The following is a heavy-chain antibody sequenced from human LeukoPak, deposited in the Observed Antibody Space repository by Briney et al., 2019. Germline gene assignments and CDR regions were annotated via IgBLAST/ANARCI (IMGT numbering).Heavy chain of an antibody. Sequence: SETLSLTCTVSGGSMSSSSYYWGWIRQPPGKGLEWIGSIFYSGNTYYNPSLKSRVTISVDTSRDQFSLRLSSVTAADTAVYYCARELLTGITMVRGVLSYFDYWGQGTLVTVSS. V-gene: IGHV4-39*02. CDR2: IFYSGNT. CDR1: GGSMSSSSYY. J-gene: IGHJ4*02. CDR3: ARELLTGITMVRGVLSYFDY. D-gene: IGHD3-10*01.